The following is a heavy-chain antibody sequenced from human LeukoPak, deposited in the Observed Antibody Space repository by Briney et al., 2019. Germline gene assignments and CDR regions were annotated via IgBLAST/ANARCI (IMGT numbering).Heavy chain of an antibody. D-gene: IGHD1-26*01. CDR1: GYSFNSYW. CDR2: IYPGDSDT. J-gene: IGHJ6*03. Sequence: PGESLKISCKGSGYSFNSYWIGWVRQMPGKGMEWMGIIYPGDSDTRYSPSFQGQVTISADKSISTAYLQWSSLKASDTAMYYCARGANGYYYYMDVWGKGTTVTVSS. V-gene: IGHV5-51*01. CDR3: ARGANGYYYYMDV.